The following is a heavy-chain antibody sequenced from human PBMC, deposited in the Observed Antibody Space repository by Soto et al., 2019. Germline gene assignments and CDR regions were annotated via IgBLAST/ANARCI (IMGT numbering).Heavy chain of an antibody. V-gene: IGHV3-7*01. Sequence: GGSLRLSCAASGFTSSSYWMSWVRQAPGKGLEWVANIKQDGSEKYYVDSVKGRFTISRDNAKNSLYLQMNSLRAEDTAVYYCARYKSRAVAAAFDIWGQGTMVTVS. CDR3: ARYKSRAVAAAFDI. D-gene: IGHD6-19*01. CDR2: IKQDGSEK. CDR1: GFTSSSYW. J-gene: IGHJ3*02.